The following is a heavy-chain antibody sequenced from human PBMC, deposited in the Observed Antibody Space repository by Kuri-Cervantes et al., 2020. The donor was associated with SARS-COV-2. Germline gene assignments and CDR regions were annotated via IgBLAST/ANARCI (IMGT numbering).Heavy chain of an antibody. CDR2: ISYDGGIQ. CDR3: ARDREWELLHAGAFDI. CDR1: GFTFSACG. J-gene: IGHJ3*02. D-gene: IGHD1-26*01. Sequence: GESLKISCAASGFTFSACGMHWVRQAPGKGLEWVALISYDGGIQYYSDSVKGRFTISRDNSQKTLFLQLNSLRAEDTAVYYCARDREWELLHAGAFDIWGQGTMVTVSS. V-gene: IGHV3-30*03.